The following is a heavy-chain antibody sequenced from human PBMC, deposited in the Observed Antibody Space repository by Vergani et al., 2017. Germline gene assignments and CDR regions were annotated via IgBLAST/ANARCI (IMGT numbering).Heavy chain of an antibody. D-gene: IGHD2-15*01. V-gene: IGHV3-23*01. J-gene: IGHJ4*02. CDR1: GFTFSSSA. Sequence: EVQLLESGGGLVQPGGSLRLSCAASGFTFSSSAMSWVRQAPGKGLEWVSAISGSGGSTYYADSVKGRFTISRDNSKNTLYLQMNSLRAEDTAVYYCAKCSPCGGSCYSLRVYFDYWGQGTLVTVSS. CDR3: AKCSPCGGSCYSLRVYFDY. CDR2: ISGSGGST.